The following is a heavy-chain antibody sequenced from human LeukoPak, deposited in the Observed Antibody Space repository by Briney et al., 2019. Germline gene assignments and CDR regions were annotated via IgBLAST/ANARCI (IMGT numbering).Heavy chain of an antibody. Sequence: GGSLRLSCAASGFTFNNYAMTWVRQAPGKGLEWVSVIYSDGTTYYADSVKGRFTISRDNSKNTLHLEMNSLRAEDTAVYYCALSLLWTGLFDYWGQGTLVTVSS. CDR2: IYSDGTT. V-gene: IGHV3-66*01. D-gene: IGHD1-14*01. CDR1: GFTFNNYA. CDR3: ALSLLWTGLFDY. J-gene: IGHJ4*02.